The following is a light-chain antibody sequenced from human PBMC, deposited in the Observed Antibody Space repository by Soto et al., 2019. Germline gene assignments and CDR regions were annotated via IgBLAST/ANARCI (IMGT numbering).Light chain of an antibody. J-gene: IGLJ2*01. CDR3: CSYAGTYTVV. Sequence: QSALTQPRSVSGSPGQSVTISCTGTSSDVGDYNYVSWYPQHPGKAPKFIIYEVSKRPSGVPDRFSGSKSGNTASLTISGLQAEDEADYYCCSYAGTYTVVFGGGTKLTVL. CDR1: SSDVGDYNY. V-gene: IGLV2-11*01. CDR2: EVS.